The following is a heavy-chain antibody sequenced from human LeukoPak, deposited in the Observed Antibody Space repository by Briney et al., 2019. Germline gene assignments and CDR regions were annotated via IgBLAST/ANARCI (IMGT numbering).Heavy chain of an antibody. V-gene: IGHV5-51*04. D-gene: IGHD5-18*01. CDR3: ARRWEASYGQIDY. Sequence: GESLKISCKGSGYSFTSYWIGWVRQMPGKGLEWMGIIYPGDSDTRYSPSFQGQVTISADKPISTAYLQWSSLKASDTAMYYCARRWEASYGQIDYWGQGTLVTVSS. CDR1: GYSFTSYW. CDR2: IYPGDSDT. J-gene: IGHJ4*02.